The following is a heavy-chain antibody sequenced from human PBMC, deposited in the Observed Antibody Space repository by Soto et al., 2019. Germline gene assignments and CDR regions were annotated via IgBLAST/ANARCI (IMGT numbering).Heavy chain of an antibody. Sequence: SETLSLTCTVSGGSISSYYWSWIRQPPWKGLEWIGYIYYSGSTNYNPSLKSRVTISVDMSKNQFSLKLSSVTAADTAVYYCAREGCSGGSCYSDAFDIWGQGTMVTVSS. V-gene: IGHV4-59*01. CDR1: GGSISSYY. CDR3: AREGCSGGSCYSDAFDI. CDR2: IYYSGST. J-gene: IGHJ3*02. D-gene: IGHD2-15*01.